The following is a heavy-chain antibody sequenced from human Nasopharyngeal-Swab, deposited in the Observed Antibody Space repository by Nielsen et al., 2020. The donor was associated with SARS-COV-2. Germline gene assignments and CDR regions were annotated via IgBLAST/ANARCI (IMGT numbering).Heavy chain of an antibody. CDR3: ARDTYITGSDV. Sequence: GESLQISCVVSGFSFSSTYMRWVRQAPGKGLEWVSVIYSGGSTQYSDSVKGRSTISRDTSKNTLSLQMNSLRAEDTAVYYCARDTYITGSDVWGQGTTVTVSS. J-gene: IGHJ6*02. CDR2: IYSGGST. CDR1: GFSFSSTY. D-gene: IGHD6-19*01. V-gene: IGHV3-53*01.